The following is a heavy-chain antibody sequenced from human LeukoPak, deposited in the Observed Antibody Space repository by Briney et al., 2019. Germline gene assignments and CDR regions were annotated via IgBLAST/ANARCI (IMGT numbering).Heavy chain of an antibody. D-gene: IGHD3-9*01. CDR2: TRGRDDST. J-gene: IGHJ4*02. CDR3: AKWGYYNILTGYYDPDY. CDR1: GFTVTNYA. Sequence: GGSLRLSCAASGFTVTNYAMYCVRPAPRKGMEWVSATRGRDDSTYYADSVKRGCIISRDTSKNTLFLQMNSLRAEDTAVYYCAKWGYYNILTGYYDPDYWGQGTLVTVSS. V-gene: IGHV3-23*01.